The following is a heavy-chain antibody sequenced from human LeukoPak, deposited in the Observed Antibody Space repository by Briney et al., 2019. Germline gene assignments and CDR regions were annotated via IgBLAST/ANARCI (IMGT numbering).Heavy chain of an antibody. CDR1: GYTFTSYA. V-gene: IGHV7-4-1*02. D-gene: IGHD4/OR15-4a*01. CDR2: INTNTGNP. CDR3: AGGLTFDP. J-gene: IGHJ5*02. Sequence: VASVKVSCKGSGYTFTSYAMNWVRQAPGQGLEWMGSINTNTGNPTSAQGFTGRFVFSLDTSVSTAYLQISSLKAEDTAVYYCAGGLTFDPWGQGTLVTVSS.